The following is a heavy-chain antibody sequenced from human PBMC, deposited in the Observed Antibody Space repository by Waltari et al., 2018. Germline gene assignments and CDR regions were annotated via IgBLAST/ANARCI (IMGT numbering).Heavy chain of an antibody. CDR3: ARLGLYSSSSAAFDI. CDR1: GGTFSSYA. D-gene: IGHD6-6*01. Sequence: QVQLVQSGAGVKKPGSSVKVSCKAFGGTFSSYAISWVLRAPGQGLEWMGGIIPILGIANYAQKFQGRVTITADESTSTAYMELSSLRSEDTAVYYCARLGLYSSSSAAFDIWGQGTMVTVSS. CDR2: IIPILGIA. V-gene: IGHV1-69*04. J-gene: IGHJ3*02.